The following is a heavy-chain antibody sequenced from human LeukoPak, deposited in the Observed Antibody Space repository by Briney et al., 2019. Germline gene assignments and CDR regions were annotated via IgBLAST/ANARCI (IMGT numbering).Heavy chain of an antibody. V-gene: IGHV3-30*18. CDR2: ISYDGSNK. CDR1: GFTFSSYG. Sequence: PGRSLRLSCAASGFTFSSYGMPWVRQAPGKGLEWVAVISYDGSNKYYADSVKGRFTISRDNSKNTLYLQMNSLRAEDTAVYYCAKEFYGHDAFDIWGQGTMVTVSS. J-gene: IGHJ3*02. CDR3: AKEFYGHDAFDI. D-gene: IGHD2/OR15-2a*01.